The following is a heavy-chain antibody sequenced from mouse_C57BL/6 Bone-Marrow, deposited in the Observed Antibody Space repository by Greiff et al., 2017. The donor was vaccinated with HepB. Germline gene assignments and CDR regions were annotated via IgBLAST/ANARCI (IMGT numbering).Heavy chain of an antibody. D-gene: IGHD1-1*01. CDR2: IRLKSDNYAT. V-gene: IGHV6-3*01. J-gene: IGHJ1*03. CDR3: TEYGSSYFDV. CDR1: GFTFSNYW. Sequence: EVKVEESGGGLVQPGGSMKLSCVASGFTFSNYWMNWVRQSPEKGLEWVAQIRLKSDNYATHYAESVKGRFTISRDDSKSSVYLQMNNLRAEDTGIYYCTEYGSSYFDVWGTGTTVTVSS.